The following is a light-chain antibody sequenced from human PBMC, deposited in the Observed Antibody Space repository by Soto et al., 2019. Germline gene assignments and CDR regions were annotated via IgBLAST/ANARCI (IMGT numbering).Light chain of an antibody. CDR3: QQLNSYPPWT. CDR1: QSVSGN. J-gene: IGKJ1*01. CDR2: GAS. V-gene: IGKV3-15*01. Sequence: EVVMTQSPATLSVSPGERVTLSCTASQSVSGNLAWYQQKPGQAPRLLIHGASTRATDIPARFSGSGSGTEFTLTITSLQSEDLANYYCQQLNSYPPWTFGQGTKVDIK.